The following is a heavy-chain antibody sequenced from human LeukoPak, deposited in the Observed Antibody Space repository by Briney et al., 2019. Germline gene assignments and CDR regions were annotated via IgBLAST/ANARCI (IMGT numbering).Heavy chain of an antibody. CDR3: ARVGYYYGSSGYSKYVDY. J-gene: IGHJ4*02. Sequence: PGGSLRLSCAASGFTFSSYEMNWVRQAPGKGLEWVSYISSSGSTIYYADSVKGRFTISRDNAKNSLYLQMNSLRAEDTAVYYCARVGYYYGSSGYSKYVDYWGQGTLVTVSS. CDR1: GFTFSSYE. CDR2: ISSSGSTI. D-gene: IGHD3-22*01. V-gene: IGHV3-48*03.